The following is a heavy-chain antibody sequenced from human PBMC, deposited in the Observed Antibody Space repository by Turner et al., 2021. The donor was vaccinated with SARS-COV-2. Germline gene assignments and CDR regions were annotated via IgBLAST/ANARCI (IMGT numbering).Heavy chain of an antibody. Sequence: QVQLVESGGGVVQPGRSLRLSCAASGFTFSIHAMHWVRQAPGKGMDWVAVISYDGSNKYYADSVKGRFTISRDNSKNTLYLQRNSLRAEDTAVYYCARDRGVVVPAAIVNYYYYGMDVWGQGTTVTVSS. CDR1: GFTFSIHA. CDR3: ARDRGVVVPAAIVNYYYYGMDV. CDR2: ISYDGSNK. D-gene: IGHD2-2*01. V-gene: IGHV3-30-3*01. J-gene: IGHJ6*02.